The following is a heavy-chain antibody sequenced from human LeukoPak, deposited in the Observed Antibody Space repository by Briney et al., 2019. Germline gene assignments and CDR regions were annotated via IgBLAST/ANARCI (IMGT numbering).Heavy chain of an antibody. V-gene: IGHV4-59*08. CDR1: VGSISSYY. J-gene: IGHJ4*02. Sequence: PSETLSLTCTVSVGSISSYYWSWIRQPPRKGLEWIGYIYYSGSTNYNPSLKSRVTISVDTSKNQFSLKLSSVTAADTAVYYCATSSPFDYWGQGTLVTVSS. CDR2: IYYSGST. CDR3: ATSSPFDY.